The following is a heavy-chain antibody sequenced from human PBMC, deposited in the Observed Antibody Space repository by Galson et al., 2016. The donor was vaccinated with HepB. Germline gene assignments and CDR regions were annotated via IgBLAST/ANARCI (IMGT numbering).Heavy chain of an antibody. Sequence: SLRLSCAASGFSVSRNYLTWVRQAPGKGLEWVSLIYSGGETYYADSVKGRFTISRDESKNTMFLQMNSLRVEDTAVYYRARDGGSNPDWAGGQGTLVTVSS. CDR2: IYSGGET. CDR1: GFSVSRNY. V-gene: IGHV3-66*02. D-gene: IGHD1-26*01. J-gene: IGHJ4*02. CDR3: ARDGGSNPDWA.